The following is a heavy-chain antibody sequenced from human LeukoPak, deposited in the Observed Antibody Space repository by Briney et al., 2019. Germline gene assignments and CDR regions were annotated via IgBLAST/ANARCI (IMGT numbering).Heavy chain of an antibody. Sequence: GGSLRLSCAASGYTFSSYGMHWVRQAPGKGLEWVAVISYDGSNKYYADSVKGRFTISRDNSKNTLYLQMNSLRAEDTAVYYCAKDPHYSGSLNYYYYGMDVWGQGTTVTVSS. CDR3: AKDPHYSGSLNYYYYGMDV. CDR1: GYTFSSYG. D-gene: IGHD1-26*01. J-gene: IGHJ6*02. CDR2: ISYDGSNK. V-gene: IGHV3-30*18.